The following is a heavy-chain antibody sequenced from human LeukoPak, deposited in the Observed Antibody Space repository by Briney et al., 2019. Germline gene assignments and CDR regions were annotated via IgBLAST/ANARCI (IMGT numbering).Heavy chain of an antibody. V-gene: IGHV4-59*08. D-gene: IGHD2/OR15-2a*01. CDR3: ARLTRFLTTYYPTP. CDR1: GGSITGYY. J-gene: IGHJ5*02. Sequence: PSETLSLTCTVSGGSITGYYWSWIRQPPGKGLEWVGYIFSSGSTNYNPSLKSRVTISLDTSKSQFSLKLISVTASDTAVYYCARLTRFLTTYYPTPWGQGTLVTVSS. CDR2: IFSSGST.